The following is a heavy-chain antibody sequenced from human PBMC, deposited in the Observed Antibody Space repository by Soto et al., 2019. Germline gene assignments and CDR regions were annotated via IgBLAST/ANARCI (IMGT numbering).Heavy chain of an antibody. J-gene: IGHJ5*02. Sequence: EVQLLESGGDLIQPGGSLRLSCVASGLTFGSRAMSWVRQSPGKGLEWVANIKQDGSEKYYVDSVKGRFTISRDNAKNSLYLQMNSLRAEDTAVYYCARDKCGGDCYWGNWFDPWGQGTLVTVSS. V-gene: IGHV3-7*01. CDR3: ARDKCGGDCYWGNWFDP. D-gene: IGHD2-21*02. CDR1: GLTFGSRA. CDR2: IKQDGSEK.